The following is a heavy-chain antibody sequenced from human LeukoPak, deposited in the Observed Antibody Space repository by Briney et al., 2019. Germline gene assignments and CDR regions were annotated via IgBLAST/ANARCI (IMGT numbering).Heavy chain of an antibody. V-gene: IGHV3-30-3*01. Sequence: GRSLRLSCAASGFTFSSYAMHWVRQAPGKGLEWVAVISYDGSNKYYADSVKGRFTISRDNSKNTLYLQMNSLRAEDTAVYYCARDTPPPRFGVVRSDAFDIWGQGTMVTVSS. J-gene: IGHJ3*02. CDR1: GFTFSSYA. CDR2: ISYDGSNK. D-gene: IGHD3-3*01. CDR3: ARDTPPPRFGVVRSDAFDI.